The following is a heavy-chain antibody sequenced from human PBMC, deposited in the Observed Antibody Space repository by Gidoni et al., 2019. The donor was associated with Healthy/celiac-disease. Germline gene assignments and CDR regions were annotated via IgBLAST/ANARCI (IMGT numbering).Heavy chain of an antibody. V-gene: IGHV3-48*01. CDR3: ARDLYGDYAPFDY. Sequence: EVQLVESGGGLVQPGGSLRLSCAASGFTFSSYSMNWVRQAPGKGLEWVSYISSSSSTIYYADSVKGRITISRDNAKNSLYLQMNSLRAEDTAVYYCARDLYGDYAPFDYWGQGTLVTVSS. CDR1: GFTFSSYS. D-gene: IGHD4-17*01. CDR2: ISSSSSTI. J-gene: IGHJ4*02.